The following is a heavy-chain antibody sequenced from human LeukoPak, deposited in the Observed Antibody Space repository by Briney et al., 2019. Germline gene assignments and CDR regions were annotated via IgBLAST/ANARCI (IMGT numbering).Heavy chain of an antibody. CDR3: ARDFGYDSSGYYMYYFDY. CDR1: GYTFTSYY. D-gene: IGHD3-22*01. CDR2: INPNSGGT. J-gene: IGHJ4*02. V-gene: IGHV1-2*06. Sequence: GASVKVSCKASGYTFTSYYMHWVRQAPGQGLEWMGRINPNSGGTNYAQKFQGRVTMTRDTSISTAYMELSRLRSDDTAVYYCARDFGYDSSGYYMYYFDYWGQGTLVTVSS.